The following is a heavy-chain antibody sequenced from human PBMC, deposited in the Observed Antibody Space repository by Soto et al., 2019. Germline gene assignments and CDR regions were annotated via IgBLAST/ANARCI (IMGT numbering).Heavy chain of an antibody. V-gene: IGHV3-21*01. CDR3: ATGGDSSGFQSYSYYGMDV. CDR2: ITSSSTYI. CDR1: GFSFSPYI. J-gene: IGHJ6*01. Sequence: EVQLVESGGGLVQPGGSLRLSCSASGFSFSPYILNWVRQAPGKGLEWVSSITSSSTYIYYADSVRGRFTISRDNAKNSLSLQMNSLRAEDSAVYYCATGGDSSGFQSYSYYGMDVW. D-gene: IGHD3-22*01.